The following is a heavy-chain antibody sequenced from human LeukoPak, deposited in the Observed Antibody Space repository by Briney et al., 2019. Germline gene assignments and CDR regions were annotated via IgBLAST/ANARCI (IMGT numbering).Heavy chain of an antibody. D-gene: IGHD3-10*01. J-gene: IGHJ4*02. V-gene: IGHV4-59*01. CDR1: GGSISSYY. CDR2: IYYSGST. CDR3: ARSKRSGSGSFDY. Sequence: SETLSLTCTVSGGSISSYYWSWIRQPPGKGLEWIGYIYYSGSTNYNPSLKSRVTISVDTSKNQFSLKLSSVTAADTAVYYCARSKRSGSGSFDYWDQGNVVTVSS.